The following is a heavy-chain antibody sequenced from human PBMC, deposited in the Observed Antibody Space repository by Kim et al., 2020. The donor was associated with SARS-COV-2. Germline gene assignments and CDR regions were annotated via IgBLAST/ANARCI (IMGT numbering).Heavy chain of an antibody. CDR3: ARGGVGLRLGELSSRYGTDV. CDR1: GGSFSGYY. V-gene: IGHV4-34*01. J-gene: IGHJ6*02. CDR2: INHRGST. D-gene: IGHD3-16*02. Sequence: SETLSLTCAVYGGSFSGYYWSWIRQPPGEGLEWIGEINHRGSTNYNPSLKSRVTISVDTSKNQFSLKLSSVTAADTAVYYCARGGVGLRLGELSSRYGTDVWGHGTTVTVSS.